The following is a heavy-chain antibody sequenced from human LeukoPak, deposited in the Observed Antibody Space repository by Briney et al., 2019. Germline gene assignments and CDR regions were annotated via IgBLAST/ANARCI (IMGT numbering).Heavy chain of an antibody. CDR1: GGTFSSYA. CDR3: ASGGSSYCGGDCYSTFDY. J-gene: IGHJ4*02. D-gene: IGHD2-21*02. CDR2: IIPIFGTV. V-gene: IGHV1-69*05. Sequence: SVKVSRKASGGTFSSYAISWVRQAPGQGLEWMGGIIPIFGTVNYAQKFQGRVTITTDESTSTAYMELSSLRSEDTAVYYCASGGSSYCGGDCYSTFDYWGQGTLVTVSS.